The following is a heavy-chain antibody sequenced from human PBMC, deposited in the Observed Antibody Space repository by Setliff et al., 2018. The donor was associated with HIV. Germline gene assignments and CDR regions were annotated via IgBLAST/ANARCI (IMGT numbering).Heavy chain of an antibody. CDR1: GGTFSSYA. CDR3: ARGRSSGWYAGRSYYYYMDV. V-gene: IGHV1-69*13. CDR2: IIPIYGTA. Sequence: SVKVSCKASGGTFSSYAITWVRQAPGQGPEWMGGIIPIYGTANYAQKFQGRVTITADESTSTVYMELRSLRSDDTAVYYCARGRSSGWYAGRSYYYYMDVWGKGTTVTVSS. D-gene: IGHD6-19*01. J-gene: IGHJ6*03.